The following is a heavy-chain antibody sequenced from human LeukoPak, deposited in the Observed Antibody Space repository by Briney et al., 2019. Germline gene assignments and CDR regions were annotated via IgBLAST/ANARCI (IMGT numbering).Heavy chain of an antibody. J-gene: IGHJ3*02. D-gene: IGHD2-2*01. Sequence: PSETLSLTCTVSGGSISSYYWSWIRQPAGKGLEWIGRIYTSGSTNYNPSLKSRVTISVDTSKNQFSLKLSSVTAADTAVYYCARTLIYCSSTSCHYAFDIWGQGTMVTVSS. CDR2: IYTSGST. CDR1: GGSISSYY. CDR3: ARTLIYCSSTSCHYAFDI. V-gene: IGHV4-4*07.